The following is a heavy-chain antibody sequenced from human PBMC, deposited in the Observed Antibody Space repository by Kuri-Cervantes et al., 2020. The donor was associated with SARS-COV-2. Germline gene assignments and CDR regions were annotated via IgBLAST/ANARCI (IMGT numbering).Heavy chain of an antibody. CDR2: ISSSSSYT. J-gene: IGHJ4*02. CDR1: GFTFSDYY. D-gene: IGHD6-13*01. V-gene: IGHV3-11*03. Sequence: GESLKISCAASGFTFSDYYMSWIRQAPGKGPEWVSYISSSSSYTNYADSVKGRFTISRDNAKNSLYLQMNSLRAEDTAVYYCARGQQLIDYWGQRTLVTVSS. CDR3: ARGQQLIDY.